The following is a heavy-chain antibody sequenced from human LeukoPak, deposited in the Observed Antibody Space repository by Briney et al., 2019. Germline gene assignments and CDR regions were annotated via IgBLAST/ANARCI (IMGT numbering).Heavy chain of an antibody. CDR1: GFTFDDYG. V-gene: IGHV3-9*03. CDR3: AKDLEYSSSSGFDC. CDR2: LSWKSGSI. D-gene: IGHD6-6*01. J-gene: IGHJ4*02. Sequence: GGSLRLSCAASGFTFDDYGMSWVRQAPGKGLEWVSGLSWKSGSIGYADSVQGRFTISRDNAKNSLYLQMNSLRAKYMALYYCAKDLEYSSSSGFDCWRQATLVTVCS.